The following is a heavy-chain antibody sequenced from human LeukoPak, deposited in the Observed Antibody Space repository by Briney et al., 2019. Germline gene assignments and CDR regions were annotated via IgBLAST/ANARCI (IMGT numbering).Heavy chain of an antibody. D-gene: IGHD2-8*01. CDR3: ARDPGLMVYAISSNAYYFDY. V-gene: IGHV1-2*02. CDR2: INPDSGGT. Sequence: ASVKVSCKASGYTFTGSYVHWLRQAPGQRLEWMGWINPDSGGTNIAHNFQGRVTMTRDTSISAAYMELSSLRSDDTAMYFCARDPGLMVYAISSNAYYFDYWGQGTLVTVSS. CDR1: GYTFTGSY. J-gene: IGHJ4*02.